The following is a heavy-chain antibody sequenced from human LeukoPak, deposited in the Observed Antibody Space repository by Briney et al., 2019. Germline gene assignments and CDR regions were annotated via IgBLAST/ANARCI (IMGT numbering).Heavy chain of an antibody. CDR1: GVTVSRNY. Sequence: GSLRLSCAASGVTVSRNYMSWVRQAPGKGLEWVSVIYSGGSTYYADSVKGRFTISRDNSKNTLYLQMNRLNAEDTAVYYCAKDYSSGLYDAFDIWGQGTMVTVSS. V-gene: IGHV3-53*01. CDR3: AKDYSSGLYDAFDI. D-gene: IGHD5-18*01. CDR2: IYSGGST. J-gene: IGHJ3*02.